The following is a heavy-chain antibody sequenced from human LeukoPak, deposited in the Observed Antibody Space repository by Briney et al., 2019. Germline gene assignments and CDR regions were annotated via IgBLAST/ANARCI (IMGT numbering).Heavy chain of an antibody. Sequence: GGSLRLSCAASGFTFSSYWMNWARQAPGKGLEWVASINHNGNVNYYVDSVKGRFTVSRDNSKNTVYLQINSLRVEDTAVYYCARDRGNDYFDSWGQGTLVTVSS. CDR2: INHNGNVN. J-gene: IGHJ4*02. V-gene: IGHV3-7*01. CDR1: GFTFSSYW. CDR3: ARDRGNDYFDS.